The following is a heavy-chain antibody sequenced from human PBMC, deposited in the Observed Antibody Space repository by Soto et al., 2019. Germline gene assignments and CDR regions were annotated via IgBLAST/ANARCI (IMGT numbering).Heavy chain of an antibody. D-gene: IGHD2-15*01. J-gene: IGHJ6*02. CDR2: IYPGDSDT. CDR1: GYSFTSYW. V-gene: IGHV5-51*01. Sequence: PGESLKISCKGSGYSFTSYWIGWVRQMPGKGLEWMGIIYPGDSDTRYSPSFQGQVTISADKSISTAYLQWSSLKASDTAMYYCARLPGYCSGGSCYPGDLLYYGMDVWGQGTTVTVSS. CDR3: ARLPGYCSGGSCYPGDLLYYGMDV.